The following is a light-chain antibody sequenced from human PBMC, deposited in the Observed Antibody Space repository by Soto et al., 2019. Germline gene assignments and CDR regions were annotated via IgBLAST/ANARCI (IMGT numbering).Light chain of an antibody. Sequence: DIQMTQSPSTLSASVGDRVTITCRASQSISSWLAWYQQKPGKAPKLVIYKASSLESGVPSRFSGSGSGTEFTLTSSSLQPDDFATYYCQQYDTFPWTFGQGTKVEIK. CDR1: QSISSW. CDR2: KAS. V-gene: IGKV1-5*03. J-gene: IGKJ1*01. CDR3: QQYDTFPWT.